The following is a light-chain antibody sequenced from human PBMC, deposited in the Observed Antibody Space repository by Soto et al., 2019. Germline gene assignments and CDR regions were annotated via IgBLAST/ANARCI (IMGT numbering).Light chain of an antibody. CDR2: DAS. CDR3: QQRSNWPPEVT. CDR1: QSVSSY. Sequence: EIVLTQSPATLSLPPGERATLSCRASQSVSSYLAWYQQKPGQAPRLLIYDASNRATGIPARFSGSGSGTDFTLTISSLEPEDFAIYYCQQRSNWPPEVTFGQGTRLEIK. J-gene: IGKJ5*01. V-gene: IGKV3-11*01.